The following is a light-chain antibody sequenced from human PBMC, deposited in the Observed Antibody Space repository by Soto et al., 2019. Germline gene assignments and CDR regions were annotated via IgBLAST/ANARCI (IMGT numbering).Light chain of an antibody. Sequence: EIVLTQSPATLSLSPGERATLSCRASQSVSSYLAWYQQKPGQAPRLLIYDASNRATGIPARFSGSGSGTDFTLTVIRLEPEDAAVYYCQQRSNWPPITFGQGTRLEIK. CDR3: QQRSNWPPIT. J-gene: IGKJ5*01. CDR1: QSVSSY. V-gene: IGKV3-11*01. CDR2: DAS.